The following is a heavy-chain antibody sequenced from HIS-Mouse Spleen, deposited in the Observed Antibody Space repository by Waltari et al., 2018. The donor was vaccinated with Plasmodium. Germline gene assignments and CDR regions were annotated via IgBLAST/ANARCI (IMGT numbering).Heavy chain of an antibody. D-gene: IGHD5-12*01. Sequence: VQLVESGGGVVQPGRSLSLSCAASGFTFMSHALPWSRQAPGKGLEWVAVISYDGSNKYYADSVKGRFTISRDNSKNTLYLQMNSLRAEDTAVYYCAREDGGGIVATITRVADWFDPWGQGTRVTVSS. V-gene: IGHV3-30-3*01. J-gene: IGHJ5*02. CDR2: ISYDGSNK. CDR1: GFTFMSHA. CDR3: AREDGGGIVATITRVADWFDP.